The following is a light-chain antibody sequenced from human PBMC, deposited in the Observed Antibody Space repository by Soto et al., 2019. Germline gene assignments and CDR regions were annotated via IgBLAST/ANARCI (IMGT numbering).Light chain of an antibody. CDR2: EVN. V-gene: IGLV2-8*01. CDR1: SSDVGGYNY. CDR3: SSYAGSSNV. J-gene: IGLJ1*01. Sequence: QSALTQPASASGSPGQSVAISCTGTSSDVGGYNYVSWYQQHPGKAPKLMIYEVNKRPSGVPDRFSGSKSGNTASLTVSGHAAEDEADYYCSSYAGSSNVFGTGTKVTVL.